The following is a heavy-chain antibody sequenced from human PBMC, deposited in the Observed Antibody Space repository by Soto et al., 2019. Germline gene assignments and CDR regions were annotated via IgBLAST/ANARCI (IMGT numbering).Heavy chain of an antibody. J-gene: IGHJ6*02. V-gene: IGHV1-3*01. CDR1: GYTFTSYA. D-gene: IGHD6-13*01. CDR2: INAGNGNT. CDR3: ARSLAADYYYGMDV. Sequence: ASVKVSCKASGYTFTSYAMHWVRQAPGQRLEWMGWINAGNGNTKYSQKFQGRVTITRDTSASTAYMELSSLRSEDTAVYYCARSLAADYYYGMDVWGQGTTVTVSS.